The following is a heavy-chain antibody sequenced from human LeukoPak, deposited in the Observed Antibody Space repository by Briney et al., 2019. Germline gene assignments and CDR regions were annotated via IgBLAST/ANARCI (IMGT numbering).Heavy chain of an antibody. Sequence: GGSLRLSCAASGFTFSSYAMHWVRQAPGKGLEWVAVISYDGSNKYYTDSVKGRFTISRDNSKNTLYLQMNSLRAEDTAVYYCATNLRYFDWTSDYWGQGTLVTVSS. CDR2: ISYDGSNK. CDR3: ATNLRYFDWTSDY. CDR1: GFTFSSYA. D-gene: IGHD3-9*01. V-gene: IGHV3-30-3*01. J-gene: IGHJ4*02.